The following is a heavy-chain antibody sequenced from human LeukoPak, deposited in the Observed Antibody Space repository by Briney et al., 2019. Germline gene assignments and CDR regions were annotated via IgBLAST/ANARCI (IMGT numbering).Heavy chain of an antibody. CDR2: ISGSGGTT. J-gene: IGHJ4*02. CDR3: AKSVLSGSYGTDS. CDR1: GFIFRNYV. V-gene: IGHV3-23*01. Sequence: GGSLRLPCAASGFIFRNYVMSWVRQAPGMGLEWVSAISGSGGTTYYADSVKGRFTISRDNSKNTLYLQMNSLRAEDTAVYYCAKSVLSGSYGTDSLGQGTQVTVSS. D-gene: IGHD1-26*01.